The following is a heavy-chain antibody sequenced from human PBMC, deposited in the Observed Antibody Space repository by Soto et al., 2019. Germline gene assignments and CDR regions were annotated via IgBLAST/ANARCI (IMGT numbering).Heavy chain of an antibody. V-gene: IGHV3-23*01. D-gene: IGHD3-22*01. CDR2: IRSSGGST. CDR1: GFNFSSFA. J-gene: IGHJ4*02. CDR3: VKDGTYYSESGGYYFFSYFDY. Sequence: GGSLRLSCAASGFNFSSFAMSWVRQAPGKGLEWVSGIRSSGGSTYYADSVKGRFTVSRDNSKNTLYLQMNSLRAEDTAVYYCVKDGTYYSESGGYYFFSYFDYWGQGTLVTVSS.